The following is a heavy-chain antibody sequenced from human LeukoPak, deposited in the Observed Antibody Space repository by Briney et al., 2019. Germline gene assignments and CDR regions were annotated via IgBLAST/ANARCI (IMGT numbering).Heavy chain of an antibody. V-gene: IGHV3-53*01. CDR2: IYRGGST. CDR3: ARADNYGDYGQ. D-gene: IGHD4-17*01. J-gene: IGHJ6*04. CDR1: GFTVTNNY. Sequence: GGSLRLSRAASGFTVTNNYMSWVRQAPGKGLEWVSLIYRGGSTYYADSVKGRFTISRDNSKNTLYLQMNSLRVEDTAVYYCARADNYGDYGQWGKGTTVTVSS.